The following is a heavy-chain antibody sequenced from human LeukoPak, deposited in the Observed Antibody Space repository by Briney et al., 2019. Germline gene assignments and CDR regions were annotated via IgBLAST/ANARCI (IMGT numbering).Heavy chain of an antibody. J-gene: IGHJ4*02. CDR1: GYTFTDYY. CDR2: INPNSGGS. CDR3: ARVSLGY. Sequence: ASVMVSCKASGYTFTDYYIHWVRQAPGQGLEWMGWINPNSGGSDFAQKFQGRVTMTRDTSISTAYMELNRLRSDDTAVYYCARVSLGYWGQGTLVTVSS. V-gene: IGHV1-2*02.